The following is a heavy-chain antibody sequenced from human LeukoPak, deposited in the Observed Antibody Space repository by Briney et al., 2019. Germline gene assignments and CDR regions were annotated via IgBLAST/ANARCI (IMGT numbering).Heavy chain of an antibody. CDR3: ARDAEDYGDRFDY. J-gene: IGHJ4*02. D-gene: IGHD4/OR15-4a*01. Sequence: PSETLSLTCTVSGGSISSYYWSWIRQLPGKGLEWIGYIYYSGSTNYDPSLKSRVTISVDTSKNQFSLKLSSVTAADTAVYYCARDAEDYGDRFDYWGQGTLVTVSS. CDR1: GGSISSYY. CDR2: IYYSGST. V-gene: IGHV4-59*01.